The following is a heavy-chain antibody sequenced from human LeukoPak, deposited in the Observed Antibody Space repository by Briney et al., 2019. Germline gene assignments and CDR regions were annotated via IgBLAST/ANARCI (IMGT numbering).Heavy chain of an antibody. D-gene: IGHD1-1*01. CDR1: GFTFSTHS. J-gene: IGHJ3*02. CDR3: AGDGTGVLPWDAFDI. V-gene: IGHV3-21*05. CDR2: ISYTGNDI. Sequence: GGSLRLSCAASGFTFSTHSMNWVRQAPGKGLEWVSYISYTGNDIYYGESVKGRFTISRDNAKNSLYLQMHALRAEDTAVYYCAGDGTGVLPWDAFDIWSQGTMVTVSS.